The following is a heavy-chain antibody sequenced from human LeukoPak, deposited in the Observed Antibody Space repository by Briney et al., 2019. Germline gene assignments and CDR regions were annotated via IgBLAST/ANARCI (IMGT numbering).Heavy chain of an antibody. D-gene: IGHD1-26*01. V-gene: IGHV4-59*12. Sequence: SETLSLTCTVSGGSISNYFWTWIRQPPGKGLEWIGFIYYSGSTKYNPSLKSRVTISVDTSKNQFSLKLSSVTAADTAVYYCARGGSGSYPPPLRYWGQGTLVTVSS. CDR3: ARGGSGSYPPPLRY. CDR2: IYYSGST. CDR1: GGSISNYF. J-gene: IGHJ4*02.